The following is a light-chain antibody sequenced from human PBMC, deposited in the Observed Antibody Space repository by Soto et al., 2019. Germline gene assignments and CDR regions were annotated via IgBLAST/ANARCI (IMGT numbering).Light chain of an antibody. CDR2: EDT. V-gene: IGLV2-23*01. CDR1: SSNIGTYF. Sequence: QSVLTQPPSVSAAPGQKVTISCSGSSSNIGTYFVSWYQQHPGKAPKLMISEDTKRPSGVSNRFSGSKSGNMASLTISGLQAEDEADYYCCAFTSSGTWVFGVGTKVTVL. J-gene: IGLJ3*02. CDR3: CAFTSSGTWV.